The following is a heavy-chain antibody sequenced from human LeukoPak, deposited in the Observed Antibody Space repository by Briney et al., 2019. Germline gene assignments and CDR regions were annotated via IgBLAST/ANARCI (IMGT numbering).Heavy chain of an antibody. V-gene: IGHV4-61*02. CDR2: IYTSGST. CDR3: ARDASGRGIVVN. Sequence: PSETLSLTCTVSGGSISSGSYYWSWLRQPAGKGLEWIGRIYTSGSTNYNPSLKSRVTISVDTSKNQFSLKLSSVTAADTAVYYCARDASGRGIVVNWGQGTLVTVSS. CDR1: GGSISSGSYY. D-gene: IGHD3-22*01. J-gene: IGHJ4*02.